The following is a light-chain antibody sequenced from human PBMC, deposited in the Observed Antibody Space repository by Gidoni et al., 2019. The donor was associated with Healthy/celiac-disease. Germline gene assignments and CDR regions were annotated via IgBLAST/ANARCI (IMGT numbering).Light chain of an antibody. CDR1: QSISSY. CDR2: AAS. Sequence: DIQMTQSPSSLSASVRDRVTITCRASQSISSYLNWYQQKPGKAPNLLIYAASSLQSVVPSRFSGSGSGTDCTLTISSLQPEDFATYYCQQSYSTPYTFGQGTNLEIK. J-gene: IGKJ2*01. V-gene: IGKV1-39*01. CDR3: QQSYSTPYT.